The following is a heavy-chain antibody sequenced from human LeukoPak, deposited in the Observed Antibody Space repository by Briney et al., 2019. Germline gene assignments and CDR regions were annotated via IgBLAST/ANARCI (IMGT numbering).Heavy chain of an antibody. CDR2: LYYSGST. D-gene: IGHD6-6*01. Sequence: KPSETLSLTCTVSGGSISNYYWIWMRQPPGKGLEWIGSLYYSGSTNYNPSLKSRVTISVDTSKNQFSLKLSSVTAADTAVYYCARGVYSSSSPSTYYFDYWGQGTLVTVSS. CDR1: GGSISNYY. J-gene: IGHJ4*02. CDR3: ARGVYSSSSPSTYYFDY. V-gene: IGHV4-59*01.